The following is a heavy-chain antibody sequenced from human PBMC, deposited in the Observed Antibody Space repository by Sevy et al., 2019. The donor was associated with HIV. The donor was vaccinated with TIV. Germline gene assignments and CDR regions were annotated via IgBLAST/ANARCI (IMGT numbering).Heavy chain of an antibody. Sequence: ASVKVSCKASGYTFTGYYMHWVRQAPGQGLQWMGWINPDSGGPNYAPKFQGRVTLTRDTSISTAYMELSRLKSDDTAGNYLGGKDRMGYLDYGGQGTLFTV. D-gene: IGHD3-16*01. J-gene: IGHJ4*02. CDR3: GGKDRMGYLDY. CDR2: INPDSGGP. V-gene: IGHV1-2*02. CDR1: GYTFTGYY.